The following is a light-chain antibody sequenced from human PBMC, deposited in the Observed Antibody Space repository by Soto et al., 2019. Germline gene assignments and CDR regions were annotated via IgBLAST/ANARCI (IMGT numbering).Light chain of an antibody. V-gene: IGLV2-14*01. CDR2: EVS. Sequence: QSALTQPASVSGSPGQSITISCTGTSSDVGGYNYVSWYQQHPGKAPKLMIYEVSNRPSGVSNRFSGSKSGNTASLTISGLQAEDEADCYCSSYTSSSTFYVFGTGTQLTVL. CDR3: SSYTSSSTFYV. J-gene: IGLJ1*01. CDR1: SSDVGGYNY.